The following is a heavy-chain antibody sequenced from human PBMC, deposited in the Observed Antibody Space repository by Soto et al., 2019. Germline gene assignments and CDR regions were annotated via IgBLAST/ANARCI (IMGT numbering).Heavy chain of an antibody. CDR3: ARGRLDYDSSAFPGDAFDI. CDR2: INPDIGGT. J-gene: IGHJ3*02. Sequence: ASVKVLCKASGYTFIGYYLYWVRQAPGQGLEWMGWINPDIGGTNFAQKFQGRVTLTRDTSSSTAYMELSSLRSDDTAMYYCARGRLDYDSSAFPGDAFDIWGQGTMVTVSS. V-gene: IGHV1-2*02. D-gene: IGHD3-22*01. CDR1: GYTFIGYY.